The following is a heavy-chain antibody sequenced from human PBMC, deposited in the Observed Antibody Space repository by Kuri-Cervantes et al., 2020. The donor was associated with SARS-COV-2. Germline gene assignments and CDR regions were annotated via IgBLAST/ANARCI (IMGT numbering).Heavy chain of an antibody. CDR3: ARGPGYSSTWYGNWFDP. CDR1: GFTFSSYG. Sequence: GGSLRLSCAASGFTFSSYGMHWVRQAPGKGLEWISYISSRSTTIYYADSAKGRFTISRDNAKNSLYLQMNRLRVEDTAVYYCARGPGYSSTWYGNWFDPWGQGTLVTVSS. CDR2: ISSRSTTI. J-gene: IGHJ5*02. V-gene: IGHV3-48*01. D-gene: IGHD6-13*01.